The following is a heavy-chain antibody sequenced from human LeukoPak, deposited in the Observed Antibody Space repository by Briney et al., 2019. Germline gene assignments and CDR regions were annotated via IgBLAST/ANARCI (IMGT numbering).Heavy chain of an antibody. V-gene: IGHV4-30-4*08. CDR3: ARGSDSSSWFRMYYFDY. D-gene: IGHD6-13*01. CDR2: IYYSGST. Sequence: SETLSLTCTVSGGSISSGDYYWRWIRQPPGTGLEWIGYIYYSGSTYYNPSLKSRVTISVDTSKNQFSLKLSSVTAADTAVYYCARGSDSSSWFRMYYFDYRGQGALVTVSS. CDR1: GGSISSGDYY. J-gene: IGHJ4*02.